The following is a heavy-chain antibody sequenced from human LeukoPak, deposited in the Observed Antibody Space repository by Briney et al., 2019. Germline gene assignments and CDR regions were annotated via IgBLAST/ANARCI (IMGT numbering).Heavy chain of an antibody. V-gene: IGHV4-59*01. CDR3: ARGTTSNGMDV. J-gene: IGHJ6*02. CDR2: IYYSGST. Sequence: PSETLSLTCTVSGGSISSYYWSWIRQPPGKGLEWIGYIYYSGSTNYNPSLKSRVTISVDTSKNQFSLKLSSVTAADTAVYYCARGTTSNGMDVWGQGTTVTVSS. D-gene: IGHD2/OR15-2a*01. CDR1: GGSISSYY.